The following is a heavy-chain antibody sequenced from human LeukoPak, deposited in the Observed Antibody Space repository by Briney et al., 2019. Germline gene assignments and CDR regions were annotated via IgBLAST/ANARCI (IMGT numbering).Heavy chain of an antibody. CDR1: GGSISSYY. CDR3: ARGYRGYDRYYYYYYGMDV. J-gene: IGHJ6*02. CDR2: INHSGST. D-gene: IGHD3-22*01. Sequence: SETLSLTCTVSGGSISSYYWSWIRQPPGKGLEWIGEINHSGSTNYNPSLKSRVTTSVDTSKNQFSLKLSSVTAADTAVYYCARGYRGYDRYYYYYYGMDVWGQGTTVTVSS. V-gene: IGHV4-34*01.